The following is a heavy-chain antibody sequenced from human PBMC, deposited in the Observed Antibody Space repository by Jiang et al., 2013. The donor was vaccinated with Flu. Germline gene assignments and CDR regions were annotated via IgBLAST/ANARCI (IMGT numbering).Heavy chain of an antibody. CDR3: ARVGFGITGTIGYYYYGMDV. V-gene: IGHV3-21*05. D-gene: IGHD1-7*01. CDR2: ISSSSSYT. Sequence: VQLLESGGGVVQPGRSLRLSCAASGFTFSSYGMHWVRQAPGKGLEWVSYISSSSSYTNYADSVKGRFTISRDNAKNSLYLQMNSLRAEDTAVYYCARVGFGITGTIGYYYYGMDVWGQGTTVTVS. CDR1: GFTFSSYG. J-gene: IGHJ6*02.